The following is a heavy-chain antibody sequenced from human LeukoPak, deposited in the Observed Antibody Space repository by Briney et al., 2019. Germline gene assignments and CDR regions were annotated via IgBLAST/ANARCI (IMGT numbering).Heavy chain of an antibody. CDR3: ARQYSSSWYYFDY. CDR1: GGSISSSSYY. J-gene: IGHJ4*02. V-gene: IGHV4-39*01. Sequence: PSETLSLTCTVSGGSISSSSYYWGWIRQPPGKGLEWIGEINHSGSTNYNPPLKSRVTISVDTSKNQFSLKLSSVTAADTAVYYCARQYSSSWYYFDYWGQGTLVTVSS. CDR2: INHSGST. D-gene: IGHD6-13*01.